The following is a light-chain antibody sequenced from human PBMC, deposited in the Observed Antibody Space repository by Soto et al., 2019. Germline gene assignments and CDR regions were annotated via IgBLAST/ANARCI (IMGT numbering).Light chain of an antibody. Sequence: SVLTQPPSVSGAPGQRVTLSGTRNSSNLGAGYDVHWYQQLPGAAPKLVIFGNRNRPSGVHERFSGSKSGTSASLAITGLQAEDEADYYCQAYDNSLTAPVFGGGTKLTVL. CDR1: SSNLGAGYD. CDR2: GNR. CDR3: QAYDNSLTAPV. V-gene: IGLV1-40*01. J-gene: IGLJ3*02.